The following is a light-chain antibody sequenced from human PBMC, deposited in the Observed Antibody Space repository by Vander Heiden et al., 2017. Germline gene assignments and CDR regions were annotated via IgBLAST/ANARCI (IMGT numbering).Light chain of an antibody. Sequence: QSALTQPRSVSGSPGQPVTISCTGTSSDIGSSNFVSWYQQRPGNAPQLMIYDVTERPLGVPDRFSGSKSGNTASLTISGLQAEDEADYYCCSYADIYTILFAGGTKLTVL. CDR1: SSDIGSSNF. CDR3: CSYADIYTIL. J-gene: IGLJ2*01. V-gene: IGLV2-11*01. CDR2: DVT.